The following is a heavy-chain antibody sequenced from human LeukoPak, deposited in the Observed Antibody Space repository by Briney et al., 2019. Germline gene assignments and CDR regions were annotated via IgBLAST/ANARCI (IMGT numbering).Heavy chain of an antibody. V-gene: IGHV1-69*13. J-gene: IGHJ4*02. Sequence: SVKVSCKASGGTFSSYAISWVRQAPGQGLEWMGGIISIFGTANYAQKFQGRVTITADESTSTAYMELSSLRSEDTAVYYCARLVRVNTRVGNTAALGYWGQGTLVTVSS. D-gene: IGHD3-10*01. CDR1: GGTFSSYA. CDR3: ARLVRVNTRVGNTAALGY. CDR2: IISIFGTA.